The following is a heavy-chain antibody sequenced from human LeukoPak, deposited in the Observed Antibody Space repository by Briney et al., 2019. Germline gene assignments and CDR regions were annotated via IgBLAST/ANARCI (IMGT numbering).Heavy chain of an antibody. CDR3: AKDFQNLALHY. CDR2: ITGDSGRT. CDR1: GFSFSSYA. V-gene: IGHV3-23*01. D-gene: IGHD1-14*01. J-gene: IGHJ4*02. Sequence: GGSLRLSCAASGFSFSSYAMSWVRQPPGKGLEWVSRITGDSGRTYYSDSVKGRFTISRDNSKNTVYLQMNSLRAEDTALYYCAKDFQNLALHYWGQGTVVTVAS.